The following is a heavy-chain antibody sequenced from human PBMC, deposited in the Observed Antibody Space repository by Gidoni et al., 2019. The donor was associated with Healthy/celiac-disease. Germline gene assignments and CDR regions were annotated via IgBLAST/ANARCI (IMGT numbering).Heavy chain of an antibody. D-gene: IGHD3-22*01. CDR1: GFTFSSSS. CDR2: ISSSSSYI. Sequence: EVQLVESGGGLVKPGGSLRLSCAASGFTFSSSSMNWVRQAPGKGLEWVSSISSSSSYIYYADSVKGRFTISRDNAKNSLYLQMNSLRAEDTAVYYCARESSYYDSSGYYSGFDYWGQGTLVTVSS. J-gene: IGHJ4*02. CDR3: ARESSYYDSSGYYSGFDY. V-gene: IGHV3-21*01.